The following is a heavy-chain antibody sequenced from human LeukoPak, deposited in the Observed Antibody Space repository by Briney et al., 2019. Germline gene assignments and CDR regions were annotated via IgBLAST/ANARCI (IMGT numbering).Heavy chain of an antibody. CDR2: IKSKTDGGTT. CDR3: TTDYDILTGPAPYYYYGMDV. CDR1: GFTFSNAW. V-gene: IGHV3-15*01. Sequence: GGSLRLSCAASGFTFSNAWMSWVRQAPGKGLEWVGRIKSKTDGGTTDYAAPVKGRFTISRDDSKNTLYLRMNSLKTEDTAVYYCTTDYDILTGPAPYYYYGMDVWGQGTTVTVSS. J-gene: IGHJ6*02. D-gene: IGHD3-9*01.